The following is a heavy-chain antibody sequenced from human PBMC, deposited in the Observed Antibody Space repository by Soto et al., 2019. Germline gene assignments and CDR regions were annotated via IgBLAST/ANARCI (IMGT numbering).Heavy chain of an antibody. V-gene: IGHV3-30-3*01. Sequence: QVQLVESGGGVVQPGRSLRLSCAASGFTFSSYAMHWVRQAPGKGLEWVAVISYDGSNKYYADSVKGRFTISRDNSKNTLYLQMNSLRAEDTAVYYCARGSGTTGRYFDYWAREPWSPSPQ. D-gene: IGHD1-1*01. CDR1: GFTFSSYA. CDR2: ISYDGSNK. CDR3: ARGSGTTGRYFDY. J-gene: IGHJ4*02.